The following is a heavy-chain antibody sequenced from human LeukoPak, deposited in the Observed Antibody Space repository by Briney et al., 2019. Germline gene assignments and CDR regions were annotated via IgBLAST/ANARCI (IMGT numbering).Heavy chain of an antibody. D-gene: IGHD2-15*01. J-gene: IGHJ4*02. Sequence: ASVKVSCKASGYTFTGYYMHWVGQAPGQGLEWMGWINPNSGGTNYAQKFQGRVTMTRDTSISTAYMELSRLRSDDTAVYYCARGYCSGGSCLDYWGQGTLVTVSS. V-gene: IGHV1-2*02. CDR1: GYTFTGYY. CDR2: INPNSGGT. CDR3: ARGYCSGGSCLDY.